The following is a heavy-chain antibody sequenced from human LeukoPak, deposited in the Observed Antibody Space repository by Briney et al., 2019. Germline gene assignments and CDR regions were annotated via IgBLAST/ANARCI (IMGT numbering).Heavy chain of an antibody. CDR2: ISGSGGST. Sequence: GGSLRLSCAASGSTFSSYAMSWVRQAPGKGLEWVSVISGSGGSTYYADSVKGRFTISRDNSKNTLYLQMNSLRAEDTAVYYCARDHGRFSIAAPIGVWGQGTTVTVSS. V-gene: IGHV3-23*01. D-gene: IGHD6-6*01. CDR3: ARDHGRFSIAAPIGV. CDR1: GSTFSSYA. J-gene: IGHJ6*02.